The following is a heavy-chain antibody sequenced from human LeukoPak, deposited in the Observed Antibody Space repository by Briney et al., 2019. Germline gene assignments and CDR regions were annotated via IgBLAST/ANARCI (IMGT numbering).Heavy chain of an antibody. V-gene: IGHV3-30*18. Sequence: PGRSLRLSCAASGFPFSNYGMHWVRQAPGKVLEWVAVISADGIDKYYADSVKGRFTISRDNSKNTLYLQMSSLRPEDTAVYYCAKDKGREGDYWGQGNLVTASS. CDR1: GFPFSNYG. CDR2: ISADGIDK. CDR3: AKDKGREGDY. J-gene: IGHJ4*02.